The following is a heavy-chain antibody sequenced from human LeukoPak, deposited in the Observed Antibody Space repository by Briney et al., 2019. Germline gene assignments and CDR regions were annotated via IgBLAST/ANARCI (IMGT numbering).Heavy chain of an antibody. CDR1: RDTFTRCA. CDR2: ITPIDGTA. D-gene: IGHD3-10*01. J-gene: IGHJ3*02. V-gene: IGHV1-69*13. CDR3: AREPGSPVRAFDI. Sequence: ASVKVSCKASRDTFTRCAFSWVRQAPGQGLEWMGGITPIDGTANFGQKFQGRVTITADESTSTAYMELSSLRSEDTAVYYCAREPGSPVRAFDIWGPGTMVTVSS.